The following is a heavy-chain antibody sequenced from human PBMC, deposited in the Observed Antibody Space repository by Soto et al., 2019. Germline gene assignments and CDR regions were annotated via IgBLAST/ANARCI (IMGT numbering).Heavy chain of an antibody. D-gene: IGHD1-20*01. V-gene: IGHV4-31*03. Sequence: SETLSLTCTVSGGSISSGGYYWSWIRQHPGKGLEWIGYIYYSGSTYYNPSLKSRVTISVDTSKNQFSLKLSSVTAADTAVYYCARESITGTTLSGFDPWGQGTLVTVSS. J-gene: IGHJ5*02. CDR3: ARESITGTTLSGFDP. CDR2: IYYSGST. CDR1: GGSISSGGYY.